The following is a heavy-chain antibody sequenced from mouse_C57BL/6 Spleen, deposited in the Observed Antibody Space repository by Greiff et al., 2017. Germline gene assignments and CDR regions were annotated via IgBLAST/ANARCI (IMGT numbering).Heavy chain of an antibody. V-gene: IGHV1-80*01. D-gene: IGHD1-1*01. CDR2: IYPGDGDT. Sequence: VKLVESGAELVKPGASVKISCKASGYAFSSYWMNWVKQRPGKGLEWIGQIYPGDGDTNYNGKFKGKATLTADKSSSTAYMQLSSLTSEDSAVYFCARNYGSSSYYFDYWGQGTTLTVSS. CDR3: ARNYGSSSYYFDY. CDR1: GYAFSSYW. J-gene: IGHJ2*01.